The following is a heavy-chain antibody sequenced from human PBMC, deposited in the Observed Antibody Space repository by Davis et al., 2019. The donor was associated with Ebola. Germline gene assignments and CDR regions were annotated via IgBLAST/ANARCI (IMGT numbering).Heavy chain of an antibody. Sequence: PGGSLRLSCAASGFTFSSYAMHWVRQAPGKGLEWVAVISYDGSNKYYADSVKGRFTISRDNSKNTLYLQMNSLRAEDTAVYYCAGRTYDYGDSNAPEDWYFDFWGRGTLVTVSS. V-gene: IGHV3-30-3*01. D-gene: IGHD4-17*01. CDR2: ISYDGSNK. J-gene: IGHJ2*01. CDR3: AGRTYDYGDSNAPEDWYFDF. CDR1: GFTFSSYA.